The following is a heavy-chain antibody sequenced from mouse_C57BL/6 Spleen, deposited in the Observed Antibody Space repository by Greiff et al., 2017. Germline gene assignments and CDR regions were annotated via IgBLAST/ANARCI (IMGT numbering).Heavy chain of an antibody. Sequence: DVHLVESEGGLVQPGSSMKLSCTASGFTFSDYYMAWVRQVPEKGLEWVANINYDGSSTYYLDSLKSRFIISRDNAKNILYLQMSSLKSEDTATYYCARDHGNYWYFDVWGTGTTVTVSS. CDR3: ARDHGNYWYFDV. D-gene: IGHD2-1*01. V-gene: IGHV5-16*01. J-gene: IGHJ1*03. CDR2: INYDGSST. CDR1: GFTFSDYY.